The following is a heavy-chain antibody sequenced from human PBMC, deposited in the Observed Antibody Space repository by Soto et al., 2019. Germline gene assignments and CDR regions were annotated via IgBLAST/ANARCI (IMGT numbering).Heavy chain of an antibody. CDR3: ARDGKNYYGSAQDGFEP. D-gene: IGHD3-10*01. Sequence: RGSLRLSCAASGFTFSSYGMHWFRQAPGKGLEWVAVIWYDGSNKYYADSVKGRFTISRDNSKNTLYLQMNSLRAEDTAVYYCARDGKNYYGSAQDGFEPVGQGTWVNLPS. CDR1: GFTFSSYG. J-gene: IGHJ5*01. V-gene: IGHV3-33*01. CDR2: IWYDGSNK.